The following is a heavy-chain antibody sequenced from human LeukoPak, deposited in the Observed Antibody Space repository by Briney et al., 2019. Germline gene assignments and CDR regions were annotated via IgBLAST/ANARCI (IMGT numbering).Heavy chain of an antibody. D-gene: IGHD6-19*01. J-gene: IGHJ4*02. CDR3: ARRDTSGYFADY. V-gene: IGHV3-64*01. CDR1: GFTFTSYV. Sequence: PGGSLRLSCAASGFTFTSYVMYWVRQAPGRGLEYVSVISCNGDSTYYANSVKGRFTISRDNSKNMLYLQMGSLRDEDMAVYYCARRDTSGYFADYWGQGTLVTVSS. CDR2: ISCNGDST.